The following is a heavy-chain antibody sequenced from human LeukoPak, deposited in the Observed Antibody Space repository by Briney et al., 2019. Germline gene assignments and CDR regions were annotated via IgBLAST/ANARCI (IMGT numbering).Heavy chain of an antibody. CDR1: GFTFTEYS. Sequence: GESLRLSCAASGFTFTEYSIIWVRQAPGKGLEWVSFISDISDRSSTIHYADSVKGRFTISRDNTERSVYLQMNSLRADDTAVYYCARVRGPTLKTCYMDVWGTGTTVTVSS. CDR2: ISDRSSTI. D-gene: IGHD3-10*01. J-gene: IGHJ6*03. CDR3: ARVRGPTLKTCYMDV. V-gene: IGHV3-48*04.